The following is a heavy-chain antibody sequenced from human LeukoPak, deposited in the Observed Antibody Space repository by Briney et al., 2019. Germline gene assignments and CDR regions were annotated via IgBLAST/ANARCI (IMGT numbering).Heavy chain of an antibody. V-gene: IGHV4-59*08. J-gene: IGHJ5*02. CDR3: ARHADPYAAARWFDP. CDR1: GGSISSYY. CDR2: IYYSGST. D-gene: IGHD6-13*01. Sequence: PSETLSLTCTVSGGSISSYYWSWIRQPPGKGLEWIGYIYYSGSTNYNPSLKSRVTISVDTSKNQFSLKLSSVTAADTAVYYCARHADPYAAARWFDPWGQGTLVTVSS.